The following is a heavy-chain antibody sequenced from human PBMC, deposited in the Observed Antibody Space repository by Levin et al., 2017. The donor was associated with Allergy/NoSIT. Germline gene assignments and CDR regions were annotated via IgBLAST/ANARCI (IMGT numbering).Heavy chain of an antibody. J-gene: IGHJ4*02. Sequence: SQTLSLTCAVYGGSFSGYYWSWIRQPPGKGLEWIGEINHSGSTNYNPSLKSRVTISVDTAKNQFSLKLSSVTAADTAVYYCARAHSIAAAVPDYWGQGTLVTVSS. CDR2: INHSGST. CDR3: ARAHSIAAAVPDY. V-gene: IGHV4-34*01. D-gene: IGHD6-13*01. CDR1: GGSFSGYY.